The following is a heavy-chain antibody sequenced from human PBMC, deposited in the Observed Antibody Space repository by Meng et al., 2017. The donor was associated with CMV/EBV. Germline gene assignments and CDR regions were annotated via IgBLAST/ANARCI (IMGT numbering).Heavy chain of an antibody. CDR3: ARALEGLYNWNYDYYYGMDV. J-gene: IGHJ6*02. CDR1: GYTFTSYG. D-gene: IGHD1-20*01. CDR2: INPSGGST. V-gene: IGHV1-46*01. Sequence: ASVKVSCKASGYTFTSYGISWVRQAPGQGLEWMGIINPSGGSTSYAQKFQGRVTMTRDTSTSTVYMELSSLRSEDTAVYYCARALEGLYNWNYDYYYGMDVRGQGTTVTVSS.